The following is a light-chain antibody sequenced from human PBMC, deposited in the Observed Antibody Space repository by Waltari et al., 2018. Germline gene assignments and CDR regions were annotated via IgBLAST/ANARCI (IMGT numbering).Light chain of an antibody. J-gene: IGKJ1*01. CDR2: WAS. CDR1: QTVLYSTKNKNY. CDR3: QQFYTTPWT. V-gene: IGKV4-1*01. Sequence: DIVMTQSPDSLAVSLGARATINCKSSQTVLYSTKNKNYLTWYQQKPGQPPKLLIYWASTRASGVPDRFTGRGSGTDFTLTISSLQAEDVAVYYCQQFYTTPWTFGQGTRVEIK.